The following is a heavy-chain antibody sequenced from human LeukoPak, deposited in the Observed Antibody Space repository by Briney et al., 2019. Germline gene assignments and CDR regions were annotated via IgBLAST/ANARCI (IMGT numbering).Heavy chain of an antibody. CDR2: IYHSGST. Sequence: PSETLSLTCTVSGVSISSGYYWGWIRQPPGKGLEWIGSIYHSGSTYYNPSLKSRVTISVDTSKNQFSLKLSSVTAADTAVYYCARGGEWFGELFDYWGQGTLVTVSS. D-gene: IGHD3-10*01. CDR3: ARGGEWFGELFDY. V-gene: IGHV4-38-2*02. CDR1: GVSISSGYY. J-gene: IGHJ4*02.